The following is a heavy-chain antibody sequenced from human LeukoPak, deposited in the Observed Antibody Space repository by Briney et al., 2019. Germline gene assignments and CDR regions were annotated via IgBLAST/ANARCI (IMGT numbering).Heavy chain of an antibody. CDR1: VGSISSSNW. D-gene: IGHD2-21*02. V-gene: IGHV4-4*02. CDR2: IYHSGST. Sequence: SGTLSLTCAVSVGSISSSNWWSWVGQRPGKGLEWIGEIYHSGSTNYNPSLKRLVTISVDKSKNQFSLKLSSVTAAETAVYYCARSLFVSGVTAVRGAFDIWGQGTMVTVSS. CDR3: ARSLFVSGVTAVRGAFDI. J-gene: IGHJ3*02.